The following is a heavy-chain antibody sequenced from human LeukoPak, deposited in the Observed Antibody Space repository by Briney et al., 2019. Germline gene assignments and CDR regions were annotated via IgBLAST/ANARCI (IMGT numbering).Heavy chain of an antibody. V-gene: IGHV3-64*04. CDR2: ISSNGGST. Sequence: GGSLRLSCSASGFTFSSYAMHWVRQAPGKGLEYVSAISSNGGSTYYADSVKGRFTISRDNAKNSLYLQMNSLRAEDTAVYYCASNPNRSSPYFGDHWGQGTLVTVSS. D-gene: IGHD6-6*01. J-gene: IGHJ4*02. CDR3: ASNPNRSSPYFGDH. CDR1: GFTFSSYA.